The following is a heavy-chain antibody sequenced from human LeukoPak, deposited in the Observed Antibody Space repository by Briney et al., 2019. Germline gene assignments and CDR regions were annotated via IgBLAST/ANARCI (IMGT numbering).Heavy chain of an antibody. D-gene: IGHD6-19*01. Sequence: SETLSLTCAVSGGSISSSNYYWGWIRQPPGKGLEWIGSMYYTGSTYYNPSLKSRVTISVDTSRNQFSLKLSSVTAADTAVYYCAGLMDYSNGPVDYWGQGTLITVSS. V-gene: IGHV4-39*01. CDR1: GGSISSSNYY. J-gene: IGHJ4*02. CDR2: MYYTGST. CDR3: AGLMDYSNGPVDY.